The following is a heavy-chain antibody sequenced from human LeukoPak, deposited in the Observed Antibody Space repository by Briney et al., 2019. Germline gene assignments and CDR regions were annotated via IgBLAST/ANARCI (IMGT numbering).Heavy chain of an antibody. CDR1: GGSISSYY. J-gene: IGHJ4*02. CDR3: ARGRASSSWYYFDY. CDR2: IYYSGST. D-gene: IGHD6-13*01. Sequence: SETLSLTYTVSGGSISSYYWSWIRQPPGKGLEWIGYIYYSGSTNYNPSLKSRVTISVDTSKNQFSLKLSSVTAADTAVYYCARGRASSSWYYFDYWGQGTLVTVSS. V-gene: IGHV4-59*01.